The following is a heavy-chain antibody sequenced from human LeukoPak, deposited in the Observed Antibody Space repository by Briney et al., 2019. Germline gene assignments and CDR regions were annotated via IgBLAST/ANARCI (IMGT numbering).Heavy chain of an antibody. CDR1: GYTFTSYG. CDR3: ARGSSYGFSMGY. CDR2: ISTYNGNT. V-gene: IGHV1-18*01. J-gene: IGHJ4*02. D-gene: IGHD5-18*01. Sequence: WASVKVSCKASGYTFTSYGINWVRQSPGQGLEWMGWISTYNGNTNYAQKLQGRVAMTTNTSTTTAYMELRSLRSDDTAVDYCARGSSYGFSMGYWGQGTLVTVSS.